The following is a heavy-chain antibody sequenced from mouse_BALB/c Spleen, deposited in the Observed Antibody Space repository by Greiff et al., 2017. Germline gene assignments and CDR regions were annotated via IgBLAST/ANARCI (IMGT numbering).Heavy chain of an antibody. Sequence: VQLQQSGAELAKPGASVKMSCKASGYTFTSYWMHWVKQRPGQGLEWIGYINPSTGYTEYNQKFKDKATLTADKSSSTAYMQLSSLTSEDSAVYYCARGQLGLRSGYWGQGTLVTVSA. CDR1: GYTFTSYW. V-gene: IGHV1-7*01. J-gene: IGHJ3*02. CDR3: ARGQLGLRSGY. CDR2: INPSTGYT. D-gene: IGHD3-2*01.